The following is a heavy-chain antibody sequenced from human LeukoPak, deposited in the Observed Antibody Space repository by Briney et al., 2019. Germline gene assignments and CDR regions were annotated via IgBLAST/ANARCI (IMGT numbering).Heavy chain of an antibody. J-gene: IGHJ4*02. Sequence: SETLSLTCTVSSGSISSYYWSWIRQPPGEGLEWIGSIENSGTTNYNPSLKSRVTISVDTSKNQFSLKLSSVTAADTAVYYCARVVRDSSGWYHFGYWGQGTLVTVSS. CDR2: IENSGTT. V-gene: IGHV4-59*01. CDR3: ARVVRDSSGWYHFGY. D-gene: IGHD6-19*01. CDR1: SGSISSYY.